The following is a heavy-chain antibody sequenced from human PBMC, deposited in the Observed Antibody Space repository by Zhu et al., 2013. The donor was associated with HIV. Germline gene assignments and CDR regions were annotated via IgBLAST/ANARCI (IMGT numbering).Heavy chain of an antibody. Sequence: QVQLVQSGAEVKKPGASVKVSCKVSGYTLTELSMHWVRQAPGKGLEWMGGFDPEDGETIYAQKFQGRVTMTEDTSTDTAYMELSSLRSEDTAVYYCATALTLCPSGYDDCGKPFDYWGQGTLVTVSS. D-gene: IGHD5-12*01. CDR3: ATALTLCPSGYDDCGKPFDY. V-gene: IGHV1-24*01. CDR1: GYTLTELS. J-gene: IGHJ4*02. CDR2: FDPEDGET.